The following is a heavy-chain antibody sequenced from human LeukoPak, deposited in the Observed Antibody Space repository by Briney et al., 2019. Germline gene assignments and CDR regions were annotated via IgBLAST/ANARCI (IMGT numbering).Heavy chain of an antibody. D-gene: IGHD3-22*01. CDR3: ATGPPNYYNSTGAFDI. CDR1: GFTFSSYA. J-gene: IGHJ3*02. V-gene: IGHV3-23*01. Sequence: PGGSLRLSCAASGFTFSSYAMTWVRQAPGKGLEWVSAISGSGGRTYYADSVKGRFTVSRDNSKNTLYLRMNSLRAEDTAVYYCATGPPNYYNSTGAFDIWGQGTVVTVSS. CDR2: ISGSGGRT.